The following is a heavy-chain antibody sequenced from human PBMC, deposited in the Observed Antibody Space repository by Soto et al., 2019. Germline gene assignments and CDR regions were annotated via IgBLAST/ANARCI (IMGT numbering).Heavy chain of an antibody. CDR1: GGTFSSYA. D-gene: IGHD1-7*01. CDR3: GRVRNWNLFWFDH. Sequence: GASVKVSCKASGGTFSSYAISWVRHAPGQGLEWMGGIIPIFGTANYAQKFQGRVTITADESTSTAYMELSSLRSEDTAVYYCGRVRNWNLFWFDHWGQGTLVTVSS. CDR2: IIPIFGTA. J-gene: IGHJ5*02. V-gene: IGHV1-69*13.